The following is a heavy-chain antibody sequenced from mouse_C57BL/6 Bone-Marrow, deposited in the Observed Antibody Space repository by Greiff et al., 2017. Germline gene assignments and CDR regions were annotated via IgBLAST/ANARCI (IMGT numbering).Heavy chain of an antibody. J-gene: IGHJ4*01. Sequence: EVQLQESGPGLVKPSQSLSLTCSVTGYSITSGYYWNWIRQFPGNKLEWMGYISYDGSNNYNPSLKNRISITRDTSKNQFFLKLNSVTTEDTATYYCARRRDYGSSYDYAMDYWGQGTSVTVSS. CDR3: ARRRDYGSSYDYAMDY. CDR2: ISYDGSN. D-gene: IGHD1-1*01. V-gene: IGHV3-6*01. CDR1: GYSITSGYY.